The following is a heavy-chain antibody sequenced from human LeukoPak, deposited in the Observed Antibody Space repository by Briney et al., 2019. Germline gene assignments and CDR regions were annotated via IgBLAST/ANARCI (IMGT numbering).Heavy chain of an antibody. CDR1: GGTFSSYA. CDR2: IIPIFGTA. CDR3: ANDGSGGYSYGYYYYYYMDV. J-gene: IGHJ6*03. D-gene: IGHD5-18*01. V-gene: IGHV1-69*06. Sequence: SVKVSCKASGGTFSSYAISWVRQAPGQGLEWMGRIIPIFGTANYAQKFQGRVTITADKSTSTAYMELSSLRSEDTAVYYCANDGSGGYSYGYYYYYYMDVWGKGTTVTVSS.